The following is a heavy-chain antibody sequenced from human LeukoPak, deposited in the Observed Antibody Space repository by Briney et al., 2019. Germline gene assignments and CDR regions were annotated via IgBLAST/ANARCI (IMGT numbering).Heavy chain of an antibody. CDR3: AKDRLAHYDFVWGSYSDY. D-gene: IGHD3-16*01. Sequence: PGGSLRLSCAASGFTFSTYAMTWVRQAPGKGLDWVAVISGSGGNTYYADSVKGRFTISRDNSKNTLYLQMNSLRAEDTAVYYCAKDRLAHYDFVWGSYSDYWGQGTLVTVSS. J-gene: IGHJ4*02. V-gene: IGHV3-23*01. CDR1: GFTFSTYA. CDR2: ISGSGGNT.